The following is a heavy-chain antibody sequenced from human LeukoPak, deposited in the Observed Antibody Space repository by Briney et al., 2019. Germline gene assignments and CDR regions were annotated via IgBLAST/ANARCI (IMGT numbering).Heavy chain of an antibody. V-gene: IGHV1-69*13. D-gene: IGHD2-2*01. CDR1: GGTFSSYA. CDR2: IIPIFGTA. Sequence: ASVKVSCKASGGTFSSYAISWVRQAPGQGLEWMGGIIPIFGTANYAQKFQGRVTITADESTSTAYMELSSLRSEDTAVYYCARVGRRGYCSSTSCETRNYFDYWGQGTLVTVSS. J-gene: IGHJ4*02. CDR3: ARVGRRGYCSSTSCETRNYFDY.